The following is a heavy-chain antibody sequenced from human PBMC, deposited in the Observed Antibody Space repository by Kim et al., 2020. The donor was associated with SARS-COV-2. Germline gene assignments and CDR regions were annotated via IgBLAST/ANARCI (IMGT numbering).Heavy chain of an antibody. V-gene: IGHV3-23*01. Sequence: SVKGRFTIARDNSKNTLYLHMSSLRAEDTAVYYCAKDFLFEGASLSNHFASWGQGTLVTVSS. J-gene: IGHJ4*02. D-gene: IGHD3-16*01. CDR3: AKDFLFEGASLSNHFAS.